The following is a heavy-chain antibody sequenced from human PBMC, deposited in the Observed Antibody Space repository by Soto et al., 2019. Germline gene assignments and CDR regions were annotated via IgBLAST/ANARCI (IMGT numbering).Heavy chain of an antibody. V-gene: IGHV4-30-4*01. CDR2: IYPSGTT. CDR1: GGPINSAQCY. J-gene: IGHJ3*01. Sequence: SETLSLTCTVSGGPINSAQCYWSWIRQTPGRGLEWIGYIYPSGTTYYHPSLKSRVTISLDTSKRQFSLELNSVTAADTAVYYCARRYGPRAFDFWGQGTTVTVSS. D-gene: IGHD3-9*01. CDR3: ARRYGPRAFDF.